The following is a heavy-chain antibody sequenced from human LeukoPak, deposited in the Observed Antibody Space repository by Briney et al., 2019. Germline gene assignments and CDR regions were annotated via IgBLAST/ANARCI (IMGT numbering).Heavy chain of an antibody. CDR3: AREIRRFINWFDP. J-gene: IGHJ5*02. D-gene: IGHD3-3*01. V-gene: IGHV3-74*01. CDR1: GFTFSSYW. Sequence: PGGSLRLSCAASGFTFSSYWMHWVRQAPGKGLVWVSRINTDGSSTSYADSVKGRFTISRDNAKNTLYLQMNSLRAEDTAVYYCAREIRRFINWFDPWGQGTLVTVSS. CDR2: INTDGSST.